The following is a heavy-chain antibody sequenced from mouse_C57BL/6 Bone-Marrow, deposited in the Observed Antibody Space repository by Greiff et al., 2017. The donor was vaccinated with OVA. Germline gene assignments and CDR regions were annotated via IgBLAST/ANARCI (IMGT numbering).Heavy chain of an antibody. CDR2: ISSGGDYI. J-gene: IGHJ4*01. Sequence: DVHLVESGEGLVKPGGSLKLSCAASGFTFSSYAMSWVRQTPEKRLEWVAYISSGGDYIYYADTVKGRFTISRDNARNTLYLQMSSLKSEDTAMYYCTRELYYYDAMDYWGQGTSVTVSS. V-gene: IGHV5-9-1*02. CDR3: TRELYYYDAMDY. D-gene: IGHD1-1*01. CDR1: GFTFSSYA.